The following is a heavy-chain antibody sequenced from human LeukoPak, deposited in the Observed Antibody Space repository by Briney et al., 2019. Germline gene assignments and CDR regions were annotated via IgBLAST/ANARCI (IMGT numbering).Heavy chain of an antibody. CDR3: ASWELRHFDP. D-gene: IGHD1-26*01. J-gene: IGHJ5*02. CDR1: EFSFGSNY. Sequence: GGSLRLSCAASEFSFGSNYMTWVRQAPGKGLEWVSLIYSGGSTYYADSVKGRFTTSRDNSKNTLYLQMNSLRAEDTAVYYCASWELRHFDPWGQGTLVTVSS. CDR2: IYSGGST. V-gene: IGHV3-66*01.